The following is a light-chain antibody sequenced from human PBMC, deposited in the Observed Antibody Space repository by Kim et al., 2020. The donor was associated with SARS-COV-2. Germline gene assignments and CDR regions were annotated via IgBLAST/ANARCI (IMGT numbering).Light chain of an antibody. CDR1: QSVWNS. V-gene: IGKV3-11*01. CDR3: QQRHNWPLT. CDR2: DAS. Sequence: EIVLTQSPATLSLSPGERATLSCRASQSVWNSLAWYQQKPGQAPRLLIYDASKRATGIPARFCGSGSGTDFSLTISSLEPEDFAVYYCQQRHNWPLTFGGGTKVDIK. J-gene: IGKJ4*01.